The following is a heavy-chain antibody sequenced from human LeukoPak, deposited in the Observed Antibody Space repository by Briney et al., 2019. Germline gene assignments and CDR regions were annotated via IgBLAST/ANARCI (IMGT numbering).Heavy chain of an antibody. D-gene: IGHD6-13*01. V-gene: IGHV1-2*02. Sequence: GASVKVSCKASGYTFTGYYMHWVRQAPGQGLEWMGWINPNSGGTNYAQKFQGRVTMTRDTSISTAYMELSRLRSDDTAVYYCASSQYSSSWYPAPYYYYYGMDVWGQGTTVTVSS. CDR1: GYTFTGYY. J-gene: IGHJ6*02. CDR3: ASSQYSSSWYPAPYYYYYGMDV. CDR2: INPNSGGT.